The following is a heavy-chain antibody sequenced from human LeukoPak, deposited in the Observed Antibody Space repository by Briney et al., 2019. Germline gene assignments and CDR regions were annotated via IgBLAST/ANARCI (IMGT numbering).Heavy chain of an antibody. J-gene: IGHJ4*02. CDR3: ARDGLYSSSLYVDY. D-gene: IGHD6-13*01. CDR1: GFTFSSYW. Sequence: GGSLRLSCAASGFTFSSYWMSWVRQAPGKGLEWVANIKQDGSEKYYVDSVKGRFTISRDNAKNSLYLQMNSLRAEDTAVYYCARDGLYSSSLYVDYWGQGTLVTVSS. V-gene: IGHV3-7*01. CDR2: IKQDGSEK.